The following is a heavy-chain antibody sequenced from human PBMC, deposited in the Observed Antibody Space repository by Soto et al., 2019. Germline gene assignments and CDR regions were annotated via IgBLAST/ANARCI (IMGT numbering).Heavy chain of an antibody. J-gene: IGHJ6*02. CDR1: GFTFSSYW. Sequence: EVQLVESGGGLVQPGGSLRLSCEGTGFTFSSYWMSWVRQAPGKGLEWVANMKQDGGEINYVDSVKGRFTISRDNAKNSLYLQMNSLRDEDTAVYYCARVGIMDNLGYYDFGMDVWGQGTTVTVSS. D-gene: IGHD3-22*01. V-gene: IGHV3-7*04. CDR3: ARVGIMDNLGYYDFGMDV. CDR2: MKQDGGEI.